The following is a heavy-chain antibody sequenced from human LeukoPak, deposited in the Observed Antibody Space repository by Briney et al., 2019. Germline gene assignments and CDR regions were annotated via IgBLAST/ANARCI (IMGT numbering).Heavy chain of an antibody. Sequence: SGTLSLTCAVSGGSISSSNWWSWVRQPPGKGLEWIGEIYHSGSTNYNPSLKSRVTISVDKPKNQFSLKLSSVTAADTAVYYCARVGSYYDAFDIWGQETMVTVSS. D-gene: IGHD1-26*01. CDR3: ARVGSYYDAFDI. V-gene: IGHV4-4*02. CDR2: IYHSGST. J-gene: IGHJ3*02. CDR1: GGSISSSNW.